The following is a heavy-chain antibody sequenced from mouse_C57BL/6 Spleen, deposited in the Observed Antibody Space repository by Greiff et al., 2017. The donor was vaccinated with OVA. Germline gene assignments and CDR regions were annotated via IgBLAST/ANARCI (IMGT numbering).Heavy chain of an antibody. V-gene: IGHV1-15*01. CDR3: TIYYDAWFAY. D-gene: IGHD2-4*01. Sequence: VQRVESGAELVRPGASVTLSCKASGYTFTDYEMHWVKQTPVHGLEWIGAIDPETGGTAYNQKFKGKAILTADKSSSTAYMELRSLTSEDSAVYYCTIYYDAWFAYWGQGTLVTVSA. CDR1: GYTFTDYE. J-gene: IGHJ3*01. CDR2: IDPETGGT.